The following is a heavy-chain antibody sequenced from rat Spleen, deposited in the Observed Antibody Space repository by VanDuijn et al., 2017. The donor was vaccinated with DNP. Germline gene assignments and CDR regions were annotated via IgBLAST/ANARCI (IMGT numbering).Heavy chain of an antibody. CDR1: GFTFSNHG. V-gene: IGHV5S13*01. J-gene: IGHJ2*01. CDR2: ISSNGGIT. Sequence: EVQLVESGGGLVQPGRSLKLSCAVSGFTFSNHGMAWVRQAPTKGLEWVASISSNGGITDYRDSVKGRFTISRDDAKNTQYLQMDSLRSEDTATYYCASWAPIAPISTSNYWGQGVMVTVSS. D-gene: IGHD1-2*01. CDR3: ASWAPIAPISTSNY.